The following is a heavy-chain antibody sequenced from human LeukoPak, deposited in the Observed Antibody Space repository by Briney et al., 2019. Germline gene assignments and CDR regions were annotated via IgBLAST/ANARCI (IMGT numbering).Heavy chain of an antibody. J-gene: IGHJ4*02. Sequence: PGGSLRLSCAASGFTFSSYAMSWVRQAPGKGLEWVSAISGSGGSTYYADSVKGRFTISRDNSKNTLSLQMNSLRTEDTAVYYCAKYPRHCGGDCYSDLDYWGQGTLVTVSS. CDR3: AKYPRHCGGDCYSDLDY. D-gene: IGHD2-21*02. V-gene: IGHV3-23*01. CDR2: ISGSGGST. CDR1: GFTFSSYA.